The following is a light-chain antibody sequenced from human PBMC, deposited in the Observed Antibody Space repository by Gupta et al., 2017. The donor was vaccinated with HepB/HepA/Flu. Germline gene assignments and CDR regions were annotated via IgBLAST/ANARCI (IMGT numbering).Light chain of an antibody. Sequence: QSVLTQPPSVSAAPGQRVTLSCTGSRSNIGADYDVHWYQQIPGTAPKLLIFGNRNRRSGVPDRFSGSKSGTSASLAVTGLQAEDEADYYCQSYDDSLRGWVFGGGTKLTVL. CDR1: RSNIGADYD. CDR2: GNR. V-gene: IGLV1-40*01. CDR3: QSYDDSLRGWV. J-gene: IGLJ3*02.